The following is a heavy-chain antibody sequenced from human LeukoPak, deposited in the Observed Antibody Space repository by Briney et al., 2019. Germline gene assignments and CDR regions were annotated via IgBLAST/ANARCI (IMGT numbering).Heavy chain of an antibody. V-gene: IGHV3-21*01. J-gene: IGHJ4*02. Sequence: GGSLRLSCAASGFTFSSYSMNWVRQAPGKGLEWVSSISSSSSYIYYADSVKGRFTISRDNAKNSVYLQMNSLRAEDTAVYYCARGVFGYYYDSSGEHYFDYWGQGTLVTVSS. CDR3: ARGVFGYYYDSSGEHYFDY. CDR2: ISSSSSYI. CDR1: GFTFSSYS. D-gene: IGHD3-22*01.